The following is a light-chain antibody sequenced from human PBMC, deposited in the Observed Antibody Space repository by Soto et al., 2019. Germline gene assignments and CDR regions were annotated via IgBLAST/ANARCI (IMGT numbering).Light chain of an antibody. J-gene: IGKJ1*01. Sequence: DIQMTQSPSTLSASVGDRVTITCRASQSISNWLAWYQQKPGKAPKLLIFKASTLESGVPSRFSGSGSGTEIPLNISSLQPDDFATYHCQQYDTYPRTFGQGTKVDIK. CDR3: QQYDTYPRT. V-gene: IGKV1-5*03. CDR1: QSISNW. CDR2: KAS.